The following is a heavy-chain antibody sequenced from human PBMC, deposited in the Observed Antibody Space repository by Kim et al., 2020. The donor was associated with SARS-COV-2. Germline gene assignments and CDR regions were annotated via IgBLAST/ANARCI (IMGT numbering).Heavy chain of an antibody. CDR1: GFTFTSSA. CDR2: IVVGSGNT. D-gene: IGHD1-26*01. J-gene: IGHJ6*02. CDR3: AADRRSGSYRTYYYYGMDV. V-gene: IGHV1-58*02. Sequence: SVKVSCKASGFTFTSSAMQWVRQARGQRLEWIGWIVVGSGNTNYAQKFQERVTITRDMATSTAYMELSSLRSEDTAVYYCAADRRSGSYRTYYYYGMDVWGQGTTVTVSS.